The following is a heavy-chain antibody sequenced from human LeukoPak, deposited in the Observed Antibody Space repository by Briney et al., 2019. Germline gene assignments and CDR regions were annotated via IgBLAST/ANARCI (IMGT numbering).Heavy chain of an antibody. D-gene: IGHD6-13*01. CDR2: IYYSGST. Sequence: SETLSLTCAVYGGSFSGYYWSWTRQPPGKGLEWIGYIYYSGSTNYNPSLKSRVTISVDTSKNQFSLKLSSVTAADTAVYYCARDRRIAAAGTYYYYGMDVWGQGTTVTVSS. J-gene: IGHJ6*02. V-gene: IGHV4-59*01. CDR3: ARDRRIAAAGTYYYYGMDV. CDR1: GGSFSGYY.